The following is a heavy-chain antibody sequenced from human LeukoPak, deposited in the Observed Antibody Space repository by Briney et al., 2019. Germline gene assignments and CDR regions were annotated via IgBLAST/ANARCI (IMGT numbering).Heavy chain of an antibody. CDR3: GRALWFAFDY. CDR1: GGSISSYY. CDR2: INYRGST. V-gene: IGHV4-59*12. D-gene: IGHD3-10*01. J-gene: IGHJ4*02. Sequence: SETLSLTCTVSGGSISSYYWSWIRQPPGKGLEWIGYINYRGSTSYNPSLKSRLSISVDTSKNQFSLKLSSVTAADTAVYYCGRALWFAFDYWGQGTLVTVSS.